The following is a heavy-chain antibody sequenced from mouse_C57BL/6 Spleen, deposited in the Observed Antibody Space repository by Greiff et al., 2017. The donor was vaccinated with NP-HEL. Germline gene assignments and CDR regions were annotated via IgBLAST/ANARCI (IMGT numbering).Heavy chain of an antibody. V-gene: IGHV1-64*01. Sequence: VQLQQPGAELVKPGASVKLSCKASGYTFTSYWMHWVKQRPGQGLEWIGMIHPNSGSTNYNEKFKSKATLTVDKSSSTAYMQLSSLTSEDSAVYYCARHNYYSNLFDYWGQGTTLTVSS. D-gene: IGHD2-5*01. J-gene: IGHJ2*01. CDR3: ARHNYYSNLFDY. CDR1: GYTFTSYW. CDR2: IHPNSGST.